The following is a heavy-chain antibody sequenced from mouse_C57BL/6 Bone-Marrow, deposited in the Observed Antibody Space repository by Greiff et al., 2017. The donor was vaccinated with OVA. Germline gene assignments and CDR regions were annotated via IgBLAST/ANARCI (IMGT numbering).Heavy chain of an antibody. J-gene: IGHJ4*01. CDR3: AREGQLRLHAMDY. Sequence: QVQLKQSGAELARPGASVKLSCKASGYTFTSYGISWVKQRTGQGLEWIGEIYPRSGNTYYNEKFKGKATLTADKSSSTAYMELRSLTSEDSAVYFCAREGQLRLHAMDYWGQGTSVTVSS. V-gene: IGHV1-81*01. CDR2: IYPRSGNT. CDR1: GYTFTSYG. D-gene: IGHD3-2*02.